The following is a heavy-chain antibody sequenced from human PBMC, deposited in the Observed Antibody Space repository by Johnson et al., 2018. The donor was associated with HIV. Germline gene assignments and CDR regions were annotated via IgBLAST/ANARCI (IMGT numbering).Heavy chain of an antibody. V-gene: IGHV3-20*04. Sequence: VYLVESGGGVVQPGRSLRLSCAASGFTFDDYGMSWVRQAPGKGLEWVSGINWNGGSTGYADSVKGRFTISRDNAKNSLYLQMNSLRAEDTAVYYCARGSRYTHDNDDVYLLHAFDFLGQGTMVTVSS. CDR3: ARGSRYTHDNDDVYLLHAFDF. CDR1: GFTFDDYG. CDR2: INWNGGST. D-gene: IGHD3-16*01. J-gene: IGHJ3*01.